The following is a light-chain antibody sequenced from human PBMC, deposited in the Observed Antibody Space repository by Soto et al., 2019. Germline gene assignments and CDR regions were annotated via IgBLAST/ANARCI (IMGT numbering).Light chain of an antibody. CDR3: KEHYIGPPVA. V-gene: IGKV1-27*01. Sequence: DIQRTQSPSSLSASVGDRVTITCLASQGIDHSLAWYQQKPGKVPNLLIYSASTLQAGVPSRFSGSGSGADFTLTSTSLRPEYVANYYCKEHYIGPPVAFGPWTKV. CDR2: SAS. CDR1: QGIDHS. J-gene: IGKJ3*01.